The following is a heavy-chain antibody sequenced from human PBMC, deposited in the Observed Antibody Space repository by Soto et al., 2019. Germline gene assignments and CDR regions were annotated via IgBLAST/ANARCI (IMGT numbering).Heavy chain of an antibody. Sequence: GGSLRLSCAASGFSFSDSAMHWVRQASGKGLEWIARIRSKANSYLIAYDESVRGGFIISRDDSKNTAYLQMNDLNTEDTAIYYCARGGEMGINDYWGQGTPVTVSS. D-gene: IGHD1-26*01. CDR1: GFSFSDSA. J-gene: IGHJ4*02. CDR2: IRSKANSYLI. CDR3: ARGGEMGINDY. V-gene: IGHV3-73*01.